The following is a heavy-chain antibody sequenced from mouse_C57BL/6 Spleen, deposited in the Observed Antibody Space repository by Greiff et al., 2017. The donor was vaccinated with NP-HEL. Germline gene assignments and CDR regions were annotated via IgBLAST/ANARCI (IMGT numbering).Heavy chain of an antibody. CDR1: GYTFTSYW. CDR2: IDPSDSET. V-gene: IGHV1-52*01. J-gene: IGHJ1*03. D-gene: IGHD2-4*01. Sequence: VQLQQSGAELVRPGSSVKLSCKASGYTFTSYWMHWVKQRPIQGLEWIGNIDPSDSETHYNQKFKDKATLTVDKSSSTAYMQLSSLTSEDSAVYYCARSGDYEDFDVWGTGTTVTVSS. CDR3: ARSGDYEDFDV.